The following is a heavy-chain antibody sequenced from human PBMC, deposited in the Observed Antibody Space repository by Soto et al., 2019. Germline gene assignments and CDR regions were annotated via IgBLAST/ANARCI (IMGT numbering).Heavy chain of an antibody. D-gene: IGHD3-16*01. CDR3: ARDRGGRSGKAV. V-gene: IGHV3-7*01. Sequence: QVVESGGGLVQPGGSLRLSCAASGFAFSHYWMFWVRQAPGMGLEWVANIKEDGRERNYVDSVKGRFTISRDNAKNSLYLEMNSLRSEDTAVYYCARDRGGRSGKAVLGKGTTVTVSS. J-gene: IGHJ6*04. CDR1: GFAFSHYW. CDR2: IKEDGRER.